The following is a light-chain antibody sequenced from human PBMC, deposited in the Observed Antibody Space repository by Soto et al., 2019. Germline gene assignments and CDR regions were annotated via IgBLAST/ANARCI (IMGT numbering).Light chain of an antibody. CDR1: SSNIGGNS. V-gene: IGLV1-51*01. CDR3: SSYTSSRNYV. Sequence: QSVLTQPPSVSAAPGQKVTISCSGSSSNIGGNSVSWYQQLPGTAPKLLIYDDNKRPSGIPDRFSGSKSGTSASLTISGLQAEDEADYYCSSYTSSRNYVFGTGTKVTVL. J-gene: IGLJ1*01. CDR2: DDN.